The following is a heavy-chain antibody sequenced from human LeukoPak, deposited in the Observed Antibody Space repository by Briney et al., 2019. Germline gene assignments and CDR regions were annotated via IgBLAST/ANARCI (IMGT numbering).Heavy chain of an antibody. CDR1: GGSISSDSYY. V-gene: IGHV4-61*02. J-gene: IGHJ3*02. Sequence: KASETLSLTCTVSGGSISSDSYYWSWVRQPAGKGLEWIGRIYTSGSTNYNPSLKSRVTISIDTSKNQFSLKLNSVTAADTAVYFCARVWDYTLYYASSGDTFDIWGQGTMVIVSS. CDR2: IYTSGST. D-gene: IGHD3-22*01. CDR3: ARVWDYTLYYASSGDTFDI.